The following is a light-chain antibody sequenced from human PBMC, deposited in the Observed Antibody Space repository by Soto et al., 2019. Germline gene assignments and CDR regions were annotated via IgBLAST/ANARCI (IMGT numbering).Light chain of an antibody. CDR2: WAS. CDR3: QQYYTTLT. Sequence: DIVMTQSPDSLAVSLGERATINCKSSQSVLLTSNNKNYLAWYQQKPGQPPKVLISWASTRESGLPDRFSGSWSGTDFPLTITSLQAEDVAVYYCQQYYTTLTFGGGTKVEIK. V-gene: IGKV4-1*01. J-gene: IGKJ4*01. CDR1: QSVLLTSNNKNY.